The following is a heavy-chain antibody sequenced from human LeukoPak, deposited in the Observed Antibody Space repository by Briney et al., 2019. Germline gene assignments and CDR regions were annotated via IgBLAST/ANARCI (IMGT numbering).Heavy chain of an antibody. CDR3: ARELVTKSLGY. J-gene: IGHJ4*02. CDR2: IKQDGSEK. CDR1: GFSFSSYW. D-gene: IGHD4-23*01. Sequence: GGSLRLSCAASGFSFSSYWMSWVRQAPGKGLEWEANIKQDGSEKYYVDAVKGRFTISRDNANNSLYLQMNSLRAEDTAVYYCARELVTKSLGYWGQGTLVTVSS. V-gene: IGHV3-7*01.